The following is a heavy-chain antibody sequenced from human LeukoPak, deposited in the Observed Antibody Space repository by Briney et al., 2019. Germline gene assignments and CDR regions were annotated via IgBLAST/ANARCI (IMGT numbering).Heavy chain of an antibody. CDR3: ARNSGWFRFDY. CDR1: GFTFSSYG. V-gene: IGHV3-30*03. Sequence: GGSLRLSCAASGFTFSSYGMHWVRQAPGKGLEWVAVISYDGSNKYYADSVKGRFTISRDNSKNTLYLQMNSLRAEDTAVYYCARNSGWFRFDYWGQGTLVTVSS. D-gene: IGHD6-19*01. CDR2: ISYDGSNK. J-gene: IGHJ4*02.